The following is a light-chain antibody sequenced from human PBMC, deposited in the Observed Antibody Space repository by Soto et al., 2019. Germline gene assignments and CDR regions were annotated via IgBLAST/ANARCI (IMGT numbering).Light chain of an antibody. J-gene: IGKJ4*01. V-gene: IGKV3-11*01. CDR3: QQRFSWPPT. CDR2: DTS. CDR1: QSVSRY. Sequence: EIGLTQSPATLSLSPGDRATLSCRASQSVSRYLAWYQQKPGQAPQLLIHDTSTRATGVADTFSGSGSGTEFTLTISSLEPEDSAMYYCQQRFSWPPTFGGGTHVEIK.